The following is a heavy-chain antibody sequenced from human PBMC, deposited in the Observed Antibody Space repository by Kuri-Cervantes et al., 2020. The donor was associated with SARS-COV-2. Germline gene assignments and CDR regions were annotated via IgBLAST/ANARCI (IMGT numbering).Heavy chain of an antibody. Sequence: SETLSLTCTVSGGSISSAYYYWSWIRQPAGKGLEWIGRIYTSGSTNYNPSLKSRVTISVDTSKNQFSLKLSSVTAADTAVYYCARARMVRGVNGAFDIWGQGTMVTVSS. J-gene: IGHJ3*02. CDR2: IYTSGST. V-gene: IGHV4-61*02. D-gene: IGHD3-10*01. CDR1: GGSISSAYYY. CDR3: ARARMVRGVNGAFDI.